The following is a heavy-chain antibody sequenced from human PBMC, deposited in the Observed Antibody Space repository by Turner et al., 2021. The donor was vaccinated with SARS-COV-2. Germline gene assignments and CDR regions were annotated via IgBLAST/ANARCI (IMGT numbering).Heavy chain of an antibody. V-gene: IGHV4-39*02. CDR1: GASLSSSSYY. CDR2: RFYSGNT. D-gene: IGHD1-26*01. CDR3: ARLRVGATIYYYHGMDA. Sequence: QVQLQESGPGLVKSSETLSLTCTVSGASLSSSSYYWGWIRQPPGKGREWIGNRFYSGNTYYNESLKSRVTISMDTSANRFSLRLSSVTAADTAVYYCARLRVGATIYYYHGMDAWGQGTTVTVSS. J-gene: IGHJ6*02.